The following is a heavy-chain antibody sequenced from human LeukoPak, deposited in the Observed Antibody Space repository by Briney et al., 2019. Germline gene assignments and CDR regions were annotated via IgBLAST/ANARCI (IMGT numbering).Heavy chain of an antibody. J-gene: IGHJ4*02. CDR3: ALDYYDSSGYLRS. V-gene: IGHV3-74*01. CDR1: GFTFSSYW. CDR2: INSDGSST. Sequence: PGGSLRLSCAASGFTFSSYWMHWFRQAPGKGLVWVSRINSDGSSTSYADSVKGRFTISRDNAKNTLYLQMNSLRAEDTAVYYCALDYYDSSGYLRSWGQGTLVTVSS. D-gene: IGHD3-22*01.